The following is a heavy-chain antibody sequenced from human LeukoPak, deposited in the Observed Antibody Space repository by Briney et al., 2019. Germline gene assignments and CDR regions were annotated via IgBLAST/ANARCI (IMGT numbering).Heavy chain of an antibody. CDR3: VRQGSGYFGWFDF. CDR2: TSYDGSQK. CDR1: GFTFSTYA. Sequence: GGSLRLSCAASGFTFSTYAFHWVRQAPGKGLEWVAVTSYDGSQKFYADSVKGRFTTSRDNSKNSLSLQMNSLRTEDTAVYYCVRQGSGYFGWFDFWGQGTLVTVSS. V-gene: IGHV3-30-3*01. D-gene: IGHD3-22*01. J-gene: IGHJ5*01.